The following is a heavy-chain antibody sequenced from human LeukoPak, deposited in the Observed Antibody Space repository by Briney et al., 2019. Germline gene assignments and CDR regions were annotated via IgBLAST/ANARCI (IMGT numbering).Heavy chain of an antibody. D-gene: IGHD1-26*01. V-gene: IGHV1-2*02. CDR1: GYTFTGYY. CDR2: INPNSGGT. J-gene: IGHJ4*02. Sequence: ASVKVSCKASGYTFTGYYMHWVRQAPGQGLEWMGWINPNSGGTNYAQKLQGRVTMTRDTSISTAYMELSRLRSDDTAVYYYARSHSGSYYFDYWGQGTLVTVSS. CDR3: ARSHSGSYYFDY.